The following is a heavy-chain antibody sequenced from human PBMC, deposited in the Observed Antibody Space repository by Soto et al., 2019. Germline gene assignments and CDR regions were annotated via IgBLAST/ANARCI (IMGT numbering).Heavy chain of an antibody. D-gene: IGHD3-10*01. CDR3: ARGAGITMVRGVIIDYYYYGMDV. CDR1: GFTFSDHY. CDR2: IRNRANSYTT. V-gene: IGHV3-72*01. J-gene: IGHJ6*02. Sequence: PGGSLRLSCAASGFTFSDHYMDWVRQAPGKGLEWVGRIRNRANSYTTEYAASVKGSFTISRDDSKNSLYLQMNSLKTEDTAVYHCARGAGITMVRGVIIDYYYYGMDVWGQGTTVTVSS.